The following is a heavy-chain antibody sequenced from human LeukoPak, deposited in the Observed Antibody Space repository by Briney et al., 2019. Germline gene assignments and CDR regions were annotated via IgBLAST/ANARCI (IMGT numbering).Heavy chain of an antibody. Sequence: GGSVRLSCAASVFFFSSYSISWVRHAPWKGREWVSGISGSGDRTYYADAVKGRFTISRDNSKNTVYLQMDSLRAEDTAVYYCANSRGHGSGNLWGQGTLVTVSS. CDR2: ISGSGDRT. V-gene: IGHV3-23*01. CDR3: ANSRGHGSGNL. D-gene: IGHD3-10*01. CDR1: VFFFSSYS. J-gene: IGHJ5*02.